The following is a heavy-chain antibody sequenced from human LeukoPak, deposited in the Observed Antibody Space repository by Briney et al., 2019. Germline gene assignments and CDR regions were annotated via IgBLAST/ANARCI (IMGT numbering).Heavy chain of an antibody. CDR1: GFTFSSYS. CDR3: ARDGYSSGWFVDY. D-gene: IGHD6-19*01. Sequence: GGSLRLSCAAFGFTFSSYSMNWARQAPGKGLEWVSYISSSSSTIYYADSVKGRFTISRDNAKNSLYLQMNSLRAEDTAVYYCARDGYSSGWFVDYWGQGTLVTVSS. CDR2: ISSSSSTI. V-gene: IGHV3-48*04. J-gene: IGHJ4*02.